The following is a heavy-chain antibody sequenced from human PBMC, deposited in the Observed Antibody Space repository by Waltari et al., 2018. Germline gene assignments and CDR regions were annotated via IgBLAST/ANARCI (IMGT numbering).Heavy chain of an antibody. V-gene: IGHV5-51*01. Sequence: EVQLVQSGAEVKKPGESLKISCKASGYNFAIYWIGWVRQMPGKGLEWMAIMFPGHSDTRSSPSFQGQVTISADKSISTAYLQWSSLKASDTAMYYCARLRSVSSSWFFDYWGPGALVTVSS. CDR3: ARLRSVSSSWFFDY. D-gene: IGHD6-13*01. CDR1: GYNFAIYW. J-gene: IGHJ4*02. CDR2: MFPGHSDT.